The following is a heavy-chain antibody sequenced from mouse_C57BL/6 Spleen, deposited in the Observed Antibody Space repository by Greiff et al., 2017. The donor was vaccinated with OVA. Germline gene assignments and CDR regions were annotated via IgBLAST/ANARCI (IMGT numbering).Heavy chain of an antibody. J-gene: IGHJ2*01. Sequence: QVQLQQPGAELVKPGASVKLSCKASGYTFTSYWMHWVKQRPGRGLEWIGRIDPNSGGTKYNEKFKSKATLTVDKPSSTAYMQLSSLTSEDSAVYDCASPLYYYGSPYFDYWGQGTTRTVSS. D-gene: IGHD1-1*01. V-gene: IGHV1-72*01. CDR3: ASPLYYYGSPYFDY. CDR2: IDPNSGGT. CDR1: GYTFTSYW.